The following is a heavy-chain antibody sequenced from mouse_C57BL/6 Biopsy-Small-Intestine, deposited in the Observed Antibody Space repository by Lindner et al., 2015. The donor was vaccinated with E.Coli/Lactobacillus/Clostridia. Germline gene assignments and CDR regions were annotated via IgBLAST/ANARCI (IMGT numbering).Heavy chain of an antibody. V-gene: IGHV10-1*01. Sequence: VQLQESGGGLVQPKGSLKLSCAASGFSFNTYAMNWVRRAPGKGLEWVARIRSRSNNYATYYADSVRDRFTISRDDSETMLYLQMNNLKTEDTAMYYCVRQDYGSTYVGYFDVWGTGTTVTVSS. J-gene: IGHJ1*03. CDR1: GFSFNTYA. CDR2: IRSRSNNYAT. D-gene: IGHD1-1*01. CDR3: VRQDYGSTYVGYFDV.